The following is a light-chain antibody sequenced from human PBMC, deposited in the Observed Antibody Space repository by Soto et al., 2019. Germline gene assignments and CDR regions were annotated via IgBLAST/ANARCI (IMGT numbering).Light chain of an antibody. CDR3: QQYASSPLRT. CDR2: GKX. Sequence: IVLTQYPCTLSLSRGESATLSCRASQSVSSSYSAWYKQNPGQSPRILXXGKXTRATGIPERFIGSGSGKDFTLSISRLEPEYFAVYYCQQYASSPLRTFGGGTKVDIK. J-gene: IGKJ4*02. V-gene: IGKV3-20*01. CDR1: QSVSSSY.